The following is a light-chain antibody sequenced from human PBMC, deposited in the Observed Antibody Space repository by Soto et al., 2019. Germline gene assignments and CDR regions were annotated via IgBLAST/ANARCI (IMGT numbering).Light chain of an antibody. CDR2: NVN. CDR3: ASFTNTYSYV. J-gene: IGLJ1*01. CDR1: SGDVGAYDF. V-gene: IGLV2-14*01. Sequence: VLTQPASVSGSPGQSITISCTGTSGDVGAYDFVSWYQQHPGKAPRLMIYNVNNRPAGASNRFSGSKSGSTASLTISTLQAEDEADYYCASFTNTYSYVFGAGTKVTVL.